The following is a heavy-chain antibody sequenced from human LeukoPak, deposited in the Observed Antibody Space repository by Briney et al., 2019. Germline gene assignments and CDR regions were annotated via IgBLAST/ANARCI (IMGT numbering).Heavy chain of an antibody. D-gene: IGHD2-15*01. Sequence: GGSLRLSCAASGFTFSSYSMNWVRQAPGKGLEWVSYISSSSSTIYYADSVKGRFTISRDNAKNSLYLQVNSLRDEDTAVYYCARGVVVVVAAQYNWFDPWGQGTLVTVSS. J-gene: IGHJ5*02. V-gene: IGHV3-48*02. CDR1: GFTFSSYS. CDR3: ARGVVVVVAAQYNWFDP. CDR2: ISSSSSTI.